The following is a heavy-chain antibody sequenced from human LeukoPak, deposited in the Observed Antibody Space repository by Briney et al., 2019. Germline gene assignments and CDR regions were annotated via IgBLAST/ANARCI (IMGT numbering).Heavy chain of an antibody. V-gene: IGHV3-33*01. J-gene: IGHJ3*02. Sequence: GGSLRLSCAASGFTFSNYGMHWVRQAPGKGLEWVAVIWYDGTNKYYADSVKGRFTISRDNSKNTLYLQMNSLRAEDTAVYYCARDRELTSYGSAAFDIWGHGTMVTVSS. CDR1: GFTFSNYG. CDR2: IWYDGTNK. D-gene: IGHD2-15*01. CDR3: ARDRELTSYGSAAFDI.